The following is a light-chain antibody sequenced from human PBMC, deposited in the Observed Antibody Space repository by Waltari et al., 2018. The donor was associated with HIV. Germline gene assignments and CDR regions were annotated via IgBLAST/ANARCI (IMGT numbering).Light chain of an antibody. CDR3: QQYYDVPLT. CDR1: QDISNS. J-gene: IGKJ4*01. V-gene: IGKV1-NL1*01. Sequence: DIQMTQSPSSLSASIGDTVIIPCRASQDISNSVSWFQQQPGKVTKLLVHGAFILQRGVPSRFSGSGSGTDFTLTISGLQAEDFATYFCQQYYDVPLTFGGGTRVDI. CDR2: GAF.